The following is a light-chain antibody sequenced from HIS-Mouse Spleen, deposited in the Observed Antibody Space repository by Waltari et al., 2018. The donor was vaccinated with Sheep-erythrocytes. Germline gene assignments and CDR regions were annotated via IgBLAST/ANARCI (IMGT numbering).Light chain of an antibody. J-gene: IGLJ2*01. CDR1: KLGVKY. Sequence: SYELTQPPSVSVSPGQTASITRSGDKLGVKYACWYQHKPGQSPVLVIYQDSKRPSGIPERFSGSNSGNTATLTISGTQAMDEADYYCQAWDSSTVVFGGGTKLTVL. V-gene: IGLV3-1*01. CDR2: QDS. CDR3: QAWDSSTVV.